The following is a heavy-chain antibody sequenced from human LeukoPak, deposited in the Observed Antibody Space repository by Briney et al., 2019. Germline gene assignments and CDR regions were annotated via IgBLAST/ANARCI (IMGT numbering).Heavy chain of an antibody. CDR3: ARALARGVYNINWFDP. CDR1: GYTFTSYA. Sequence: ASVKVSCKASGYTFTSYAISWVRQAPGQGLEWMGWISAYNGYTNYAQNLQGRVTMTTDTFTSTAYMELTSLRSDDTAVYYCARALARGVYNINWFDPWGQGTLVTVSS. CDR2: ISAYNGYT. D-gene: IGHD5-24*01. V-gene: IGHV1-18*01. J-gene: IGHJ5*02.